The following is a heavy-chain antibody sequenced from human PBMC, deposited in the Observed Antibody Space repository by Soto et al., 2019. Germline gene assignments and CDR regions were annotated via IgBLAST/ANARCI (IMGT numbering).Heavy chain of an antibody. CDR3: ARWPQLEPRFDY. D-gene: IGHD1-1*01. CDR2: INHSGST. CDR1: GGSFSGYY. J-gene: IGHJ4*02. V-gene: IGHV4-34*01. Sequence: SETLSLSCAVYGGSFSGYYWPWIRQPPGTGLEWIGEINHSGSTNYNPSLKSRVTISVDTSKNQFSLKLSSVTAADTAVYYCARWPQLEPRFDYWGQGTLVT.